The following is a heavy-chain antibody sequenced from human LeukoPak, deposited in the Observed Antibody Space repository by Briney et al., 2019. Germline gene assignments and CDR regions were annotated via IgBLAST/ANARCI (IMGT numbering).Heavy chain of an antibody. CDR3: AKDSYSGSGWYYFDC. Sequence: PGGSLRLSCAAPGFTFSSYAMSWVRQAPGKGLEWVSGLTASADNTYYAESVKGRFTISRDNSKNTLYLQMSTVRAEDTAVYYCAKDSYSGSGWYYFDCWGRGTLVTVSS. J-gene: IGHJ4*02. V-gene: IGHV3-23*01. D-gene: IGHD6-19*01. CDR1: GFTFSSYA. CDR2: LTASADNT.